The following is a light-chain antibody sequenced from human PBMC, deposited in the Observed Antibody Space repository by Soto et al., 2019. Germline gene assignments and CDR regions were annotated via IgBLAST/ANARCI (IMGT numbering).Light chain of an antibody. J-gene: IGLJ1*01. V-gene: IGLV2-8*01. Sequence: QSVLTQPPSASGSPGQSVAISCTGTSSDVGGYNYVSWYQQHPGKAPKLMIYEVNKRPSGVPDRFSGSKSGNTASLTVSGLQAEDEAEYYCSSYTNINTGACVFGTGTKVTVL. CDR2: EVN. CDR3: SSYTNINTGACV. CDR1: SSDVGGYNY.